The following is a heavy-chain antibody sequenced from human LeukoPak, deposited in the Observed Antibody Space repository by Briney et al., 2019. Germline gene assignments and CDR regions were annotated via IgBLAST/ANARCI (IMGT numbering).Heavy chain of an antibody. CDR1: GFTFSSYA. V-gene: IGHV3-23*01. CDR2: ISGSGGST. D-gene: IGHD3-10*01. J-gene: IGHJ4*02. Sequence: GGSLGLSCAASGFTFSSYAMSWVRQAPGKGLEWVSAISGSGGSTYYADSVKGRFTISRDNSKNTLYLQMNSLRAEDTALYYCAKTFRGVITGYDYWGQGTLVTVSS. CDR3: AKTFRGVITGYDY.